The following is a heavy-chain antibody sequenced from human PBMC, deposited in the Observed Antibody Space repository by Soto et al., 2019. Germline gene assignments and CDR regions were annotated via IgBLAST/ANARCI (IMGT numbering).Heavy chain of an antibody. CDR2: IYYSGST. D-gene: IGHD4-17*01. V-gene: IGHV4-31*03. CDR1: GGSISSGGYY. J-gene: IGHJ3*02. CDR3: ARDLANDYGDGDAFDI. Sequence: LSETLSLTCTVSGGSISSGGYYGSWIHQHPGKGLEWIGYIYYSGSTYYNPSLKSRVTISVDTSKNQFSLKLSSVTAADTAVYYCARDLANDYGDGDAFDIWGQGTMVTVSS.